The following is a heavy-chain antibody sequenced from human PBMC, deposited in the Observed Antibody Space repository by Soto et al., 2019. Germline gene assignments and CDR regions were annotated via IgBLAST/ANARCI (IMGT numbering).Heavy chain of an antibody. CDR1: GFTFSSYA. J-gene: IGHJ5*02. V-gene: IGHV3-30-3*01. D-gene: IGHD5-12*01. CDR3: ARDRGGYDWNWFDP. CDR2: ISYDGSNK. Sequence: QVQLVESGGGVVQPGRSLRLSCAASGFTFSSYAMHWVRQAPGKGLEWVAVISYDGSNKYYADSVKGRFTISRDNSKNTLYLQMNSLRAEDTAVYYCARDRGGYDWNWFDPWGQGTLVTVSS.